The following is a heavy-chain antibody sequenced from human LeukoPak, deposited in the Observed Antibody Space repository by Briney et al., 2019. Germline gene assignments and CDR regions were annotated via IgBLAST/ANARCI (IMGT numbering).Heavy chain of an antibody. CDR3: ARIAMNWFDP. Sequence: SETLSLTCAVYGGSFSGYYWGWIRQPPGKGLEWIGEINHSGSTNYNPSLKSRVTISVDTSKSQFSLKLSSVTAADTAVYYCARIAMNWFDPWGQGTLVTVSS. V-gene: IGHV4-34*01. J-gene: IGHJ5*02. CDR1: GGSFSGYY. CDR2: INHSGST.